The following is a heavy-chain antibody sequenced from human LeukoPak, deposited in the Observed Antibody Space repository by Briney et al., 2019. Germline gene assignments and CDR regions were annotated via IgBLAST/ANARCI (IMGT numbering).Heavy chain of an antibody. CDR2: MYYSGST. Sequence: SETLSLTCTVSGGSISSYYWSWIRQPPGKGLEWIGHMYYSGSTNYNPSLKSRVTISVDTSKNQFSLKLSSVTAADTAVYYCAREGGYCSSTSCLDLFDYWGQGTLVTVSS. J-gene: IGHJ4*02. D-gene: IGHD2-2*01. CDR3: AREGGYCSSTSCLDLFDY. V-gene: IGHV4-59*01. CDR1: GGSISSYY.